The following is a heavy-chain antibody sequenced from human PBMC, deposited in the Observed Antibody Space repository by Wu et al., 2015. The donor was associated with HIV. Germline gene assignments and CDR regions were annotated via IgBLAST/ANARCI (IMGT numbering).Heavy chain of an antibody. CDR3: ARAFGSWYTGHFDY. CDR1: GYTFINYN. Sequence: QVQLVQSGAEVKKPGASMKVSCKASGYTFINYNINWVRQAPGQGLEWMGWISGYTGNTNYAQKFQDRVTMTTDTSTSTAYMELRSLTSDDTAVYYCARAFGSWYTGHFDYVGQGTLVTVSS. J-gene: IGHJ4*02. D-gene: IGHD6-13*01. CDR2: ISGYTGNT. V-gene: IGHV1-18*01.